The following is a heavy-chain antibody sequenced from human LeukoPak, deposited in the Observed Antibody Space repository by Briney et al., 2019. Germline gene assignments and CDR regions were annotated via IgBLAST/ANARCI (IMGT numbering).Heavy chain of an antibody. V-gene: IGHV3-23*01. CDR1: GFTFSSYA. CDR3: AREYSSSRETEEFIDY. J-gene: IGHJ4*02. CDR2: ISGSGGST. D-gene: IGHD6-13*01. Sequence: GGSLRLSCAASGFTFSSYAMSWVRQAPGKGLEWVSAISGSGGSTYYADSVKGRFTISRDNSKNTLYLQMNSLRAEDTAVYYCAREYSSSRETEEFIDYWGQGTLVTVSS.